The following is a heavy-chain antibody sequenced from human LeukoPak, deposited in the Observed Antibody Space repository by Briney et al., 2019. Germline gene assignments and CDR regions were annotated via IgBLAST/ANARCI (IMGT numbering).Heavy chain of an antibody. J-gene: IGHJ4*02. V-gene: IGHV3-48*01. D-gene: IGHD4-17*01. CDR1: GFTFSSYS. CDR3: ASETLTKDY. CDR2: ISSSSSTI. Sequence: PGGSLRLSCAASGFTFSSYSMNWVRQAPGKGLEWVSYISSSSSTIYYADSVKGRFTISRDNAKNSLYLQMNSLRAEDTAVYYCASETLTKDYWGQGTLVTVSS.